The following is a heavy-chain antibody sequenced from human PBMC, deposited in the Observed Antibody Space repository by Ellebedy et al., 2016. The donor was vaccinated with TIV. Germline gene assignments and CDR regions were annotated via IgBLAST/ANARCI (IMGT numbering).Heavy chain of an antibody. V-gene: IGHV3-30*18. Sequence: GESLKISXAASGFTFSSYGMHWVRQAPGKGLEWVAVISYDGSNKYYANSVKGRFTISRDNSKNTLYLQMNSLRAEDTAVYYCAKDLQHTAMDYWGQGTLVTVSS. CDR2: ISYDGSNK. D-gene: IGHD5-18*01. J-gene: IGHJ4*02. CDR1: GFTFSSYG. CDR3: AKDLQHTAMDY.